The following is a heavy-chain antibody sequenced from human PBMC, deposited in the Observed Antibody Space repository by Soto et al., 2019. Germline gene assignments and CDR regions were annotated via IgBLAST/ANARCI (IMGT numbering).Heavy chain of an antibody. V-gene: IGHV3-23*01. D-gene: IGHD3-9*01. CDR3: AQGRGLVSPHY. CDR1: GFSFSSHA. CDR2: ISGSGDST. J-gene: IGHJ4*02. Sequence: GGSLRLSCGASGFSFSSHAMTWVRQAPGKGLEWVSAISGSGDSTYYADSVKGRFTISRDNSKNTMFLQINSLRAEDTAVYYCAQGRGLVSPHYWGQGTLVTVSS.